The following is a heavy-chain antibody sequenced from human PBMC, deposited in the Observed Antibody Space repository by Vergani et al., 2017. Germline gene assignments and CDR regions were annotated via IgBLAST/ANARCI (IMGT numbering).Heavy chain of an antibody. CDR1: GGTFSSYT. CDR2: IIPILGIA. J-gene: IGHJ4*02. D-gene: IGHD1-26*01. V-gene: IGHV1-69*02. Sequence: QVQLVQSGAEVKKPGSSVKVSCKASGGTFSSYTISWVRQAPGQGLEWMGRIIPILGIANYAQKFQGRVTITADKSTGTAYMELSSLRSEDTAVYYCAGYPWEGNRRGRFDYWGQGTLVTVSS. CDR3: AGYPWEGNRRGRFDY.